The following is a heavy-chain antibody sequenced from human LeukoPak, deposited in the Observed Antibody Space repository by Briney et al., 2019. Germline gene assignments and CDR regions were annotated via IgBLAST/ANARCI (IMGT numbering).Heavy chain of an antibody. CDR3: TRGYQLPGFDY. J-gene: IGHJ4*02. CDR1: GFTFSGSA. V-gene: IGHV3-73*01. Sequence: GGSLKLSCVASGFTFSGSAMHWVRQASGKGLEWVGRIRSKANSYATAYAASVKGRFTISRDDSKNTAYLQMNSLKTEDTVVYYCTRGYQLPGFDYWGQGTLVTVSS. CDR2: IRSKANSYAT. D-gene: IGHD2-2*01.